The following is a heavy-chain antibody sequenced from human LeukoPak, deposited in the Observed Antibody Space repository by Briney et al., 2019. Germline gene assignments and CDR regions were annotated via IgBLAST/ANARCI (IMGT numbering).Heavy chain of an antibody. V-gene: IGHV3-23*01. Sequence: PGGSLRLSCAASGFSFSTYAMTWVRQAPGKGLEWVSVISGSGGSTSYADSVKGWFTISRDNSKNTLYLQMNSLRAEDTAVYYCAKGGGWYYYFDYWGQGTLVTVSS. J-gene: IGHJ4*02. CDR3: AKGGGWYYYFDY. CDR2: ISGSGGST. D-gene: IGHD6-19*01. CDR1: GFSFSTYA.